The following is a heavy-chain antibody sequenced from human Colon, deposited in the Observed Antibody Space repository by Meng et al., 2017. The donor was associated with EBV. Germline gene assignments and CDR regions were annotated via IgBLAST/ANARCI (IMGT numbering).Heavy chain of an antibody. D-gene: IGHD3-3*02. CDR2: IYYRGST. CDR1: CGSITSTSSY. CDR3: VISSHN. J-gene: IGHJ4*02. V-gene: IGHV4-39*07. Sequence: LEEAGPVLVKPSETLSPTCTTACGSITSTSSYWGWVRQPPGKGLEWIGSIYYRGSTNYNPSLKSRISMSVDMSKNQFSLKVNSVTAADTAIYYCVISSHNWGQGTLVTVSS.